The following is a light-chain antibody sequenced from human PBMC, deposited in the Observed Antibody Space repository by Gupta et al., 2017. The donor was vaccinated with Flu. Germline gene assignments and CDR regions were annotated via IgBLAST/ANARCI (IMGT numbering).Light chain of an antibody. J-gene: IGKJ4*01. CDR1: QNIYSN. Sequence: DTVLPQSPATLSLSPGESATLSCRASQNIYSNLAWYRQRPGQSPRLLVYEAPRRATGIPSRFTGSGSGTDFTLTISSLESEDFGVYFCQQRGDWPPTFGGGTRVDLK. CDR2: EAP. CDR3: QQRGDWPPT. V-gene: IGKV3-11*01.